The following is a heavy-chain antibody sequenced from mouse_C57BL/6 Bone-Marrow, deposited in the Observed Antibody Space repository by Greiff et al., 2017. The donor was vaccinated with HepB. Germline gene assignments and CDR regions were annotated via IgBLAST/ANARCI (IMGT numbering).Heavy chain of an antibody. V-gene: IGHV1-50*01. CDR3: LTRDYYAMDY. J-gene: IGHJ4*01. CDR1: GYTFTSYW. Sequence: QVQLQQPGAEFVKPGASVKLSCKASGYTFTSYWMQWVKQRPGQGLEWIGEIDPSDSYINYNQKFQGKATITADTSSNTAYLQLSSLTSEDTAVYYCLTRDYYAMDYWGQGTSVTVSS. CDR2: IDPSDSYI.